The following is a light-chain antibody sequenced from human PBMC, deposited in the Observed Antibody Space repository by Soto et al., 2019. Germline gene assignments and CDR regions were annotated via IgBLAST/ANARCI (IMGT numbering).Light chain of an antibody. CDR2: EVS. Sequence: QSALTQPASVSGSPGQSVTISCTGSNSDIGGYNYVSWYQQHPGKAPKLMIYEVSNRPSGVSSRFSGSKSDNTASLTISGLQAEDEADYYCSSYTRSSTLVVFGGGTKLTVL. CDR1: NSDIGGYNY. J-gene: IGLJ2*01. CDR3: SSYTRSSTLVV. V-gene: IGLV2-14*01.